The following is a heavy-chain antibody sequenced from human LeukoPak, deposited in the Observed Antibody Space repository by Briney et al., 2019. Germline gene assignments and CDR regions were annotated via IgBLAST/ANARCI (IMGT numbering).Heavy chain of an antibody. CDR2: IYYSGST. CDR3: ARGHYDSSGYYWFDP. D-gene: IGHD3-22*01. Sequence: PSETLSLTCTVSGGSISSSSYYWGWIRQPPGKGLEYIGSIYYSGSTYYNPPLRSRGTISVDTSKNQFSLKLSSVTAADTAVYYCARGHYDSSGYYWFDPWGQGTLVTVSS. V-gene: IGHV4-39*01. J-gene: IGHJ5*02. CDR1: GGSISSSSYY.